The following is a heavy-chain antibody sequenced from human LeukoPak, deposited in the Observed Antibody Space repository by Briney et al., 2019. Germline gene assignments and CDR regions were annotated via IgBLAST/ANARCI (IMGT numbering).Heavy chain of an antibody. CDR1: GGSISIGGYY. Sequence: SETLSLTCTVSGGSISIGGYYWSWIRQHPGKGLEWIGYIYYSGSTYYNPSLKSRVTISVDTSKNQFSLKLSSVTAADTAVYYCAKAASPTTRYFDYWGQGTLVTVSS. V-gene: IGHV4-31*03. J-gene: IGHJ4*02. D-gene: IGHD1-26*01. CDR3: AKAASPTTRYFDY. CDR2: IYYSGST.